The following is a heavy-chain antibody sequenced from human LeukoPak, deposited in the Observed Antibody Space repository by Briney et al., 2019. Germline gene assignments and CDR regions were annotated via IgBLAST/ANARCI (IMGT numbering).Heavy chain of an antibody. V-gene: IGHV3-48*02. Sequence: PGGSLRLSCAASGFTVSRNYMNWVRQAPGKGLEWVSYISSGSSTIYYADSVKGRFTISRDNAKNSLYLQMNSLRDEDTAVYYCARQDFGGLGYWGQGTLVTVSS. J-gene: IGHJ4*02. CDR2: ISSGSSTI. D-gene: IGHD3-10*01. CDR1: GFTVSRNY. CDR3: ARQDFGGLGY.